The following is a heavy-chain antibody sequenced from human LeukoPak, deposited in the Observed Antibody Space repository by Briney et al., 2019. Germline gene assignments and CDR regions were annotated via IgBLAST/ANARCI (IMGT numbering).Heavy chain of an antibody. CDR3: ARSLTRELLEWFDP. Sequence: QAGGSLRLSCAASGFTFSSYSMNWVRQAPGKGLEWVSYISSSSSTIYYADSVKGRFTISRDNAKNSLYLQMNSLGAEDTAVYYCARSLTRELLEWFDPWGQGTLVTVSS. D-gene: IGHD1-26*01. V-gene: IGHV3-48*04. CDR1: GFTFSSYS. CDR2: ISSSSSTI. J-gene: IGHJ5*02.